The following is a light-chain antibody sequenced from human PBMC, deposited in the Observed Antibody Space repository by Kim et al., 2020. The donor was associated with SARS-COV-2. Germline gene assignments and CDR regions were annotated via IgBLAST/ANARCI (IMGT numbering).Light chain of an antibody. Sequence: ASVKLTCPLSSGHSNYAIAWHQQQPEKGPRYLMKLNSDGSHTKGDGIPDRFSGSSSGAERYLTISSLQSEDDADYYCQTWGTGSWVFGGGTKLTVL. CDR2: LNSDGSH. J-gene: IGLJ3*02. CDR1: SGHSNYA. V-gene: IGLV4-69*02. CDR3: QTWGTGSWV.